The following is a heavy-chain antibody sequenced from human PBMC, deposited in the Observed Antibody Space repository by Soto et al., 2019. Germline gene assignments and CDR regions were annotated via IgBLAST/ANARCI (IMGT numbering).Heavy chain of an antibody. CDR2: VSTNKADR. Sequence: ASVKVSCKTSGYHFTAYGFARLRQAPGQRPEWMVWVSTNKADRNYAEKFQGRVTMTADKSTTTTYMELRSLRSDDTAVYYCARGLNTDSSAYYSFAYWGQGTLVTVSS. D-gene: IGHD3-22*01. V-gene: IGHV1-18*01. J-gene: IGHJ4*02. CDR1: GYHFTAYG. CDR3: ARGLNTDSSAYYSFAY.